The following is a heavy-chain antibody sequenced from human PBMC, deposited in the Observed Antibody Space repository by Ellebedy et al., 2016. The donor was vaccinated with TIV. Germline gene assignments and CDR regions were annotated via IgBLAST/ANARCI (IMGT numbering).Heavy chain of an antibody. V-gene: IGHV3-48*02. CDR2: INSGSSTI. CDR3: AREPAVGAIPFDY. J-gene: IGHJ4*02. Sequence: GESLKISCAASGFTFSSYSMNWVRQAPGKGLEWVSYINSGSSTIFYTDSVKGRFTISRDNAKNSLFLQMNSLRDEDTAIYYCAREPAVGAIPFDYWGQGTLVTASS. CDR1: GFTFSSYS. D-gene: IGHD1-26*01.